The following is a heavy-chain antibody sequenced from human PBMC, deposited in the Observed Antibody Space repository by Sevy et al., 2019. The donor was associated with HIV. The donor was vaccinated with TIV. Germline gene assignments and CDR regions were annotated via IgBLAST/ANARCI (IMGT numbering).Heavy chain of an antibody. D-gene: IGHD3-16*01. J-gene: IGHJ4*02. CDR1: GFTFSDFY. CDR2: ISDSGPIK. CDR3: VGGRGRNHGFDF. V-gene: IGHV3-11*01. Sequence: GGSLRLSCAASGFTFSDFYMSWIRQAPGKGLEWVSYISDSGPIKHYEDSVMGRFSISRDNAHNAVHLQKNSLTAEDTADYCCVGGRGRNHGFDFWGRGTLVTVSS.